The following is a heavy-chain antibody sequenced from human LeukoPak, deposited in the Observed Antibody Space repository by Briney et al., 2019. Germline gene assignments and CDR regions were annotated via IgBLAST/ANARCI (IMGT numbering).Heavy chain of an antibody. V-gene: IGHV4-39*07. Sequence: SETLSLTCTVSGGSISTTGYYWAWIRQPPGKGLEWIASIYYSGSTYYNSSLKSRVTISVDTSRNQFSLKLTSVTAADTAVYYCARAAFGGVALDIWGQGTMVTVSS. CDR2: IYYSGST. D-gene: IGHD3-10*01. CDR1: GGSISTTGYY. CDR3: ARAAFGGVALDI. J-gene: IGHJ3*02.